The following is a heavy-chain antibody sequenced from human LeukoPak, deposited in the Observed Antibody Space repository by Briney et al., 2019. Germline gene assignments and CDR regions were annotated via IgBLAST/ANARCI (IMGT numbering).Heavy chain of an antibody. CDR2: IYTSGST. J-gene: IGHJ3*02. Sequence: SETLSLTCTVSGGSISSYYWSWIRQPAGKGLEWIGRIYTSGSTNYNPSLKSRVTISVDTSKNQFSLKLSSVTAADTAVYYCARVGPRGGWPGGGAFDIWGQGTMVTVSS. D-gene: IGHD6-19*01. CDR3: ARVGPRGGWPGGGAFDI. CDR1: GGSISSYY. V-gene: IGHV4-4*07.